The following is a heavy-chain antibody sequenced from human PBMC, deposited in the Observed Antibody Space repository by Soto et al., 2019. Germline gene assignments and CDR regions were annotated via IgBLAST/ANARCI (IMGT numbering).Heavy chain of an antibody. CDR2: ISLYSDGT. CDR3: ARVVPGAEAWFGP. D-gene: IGHD2-2*01. V-gene: IGHV1-18*01. J-gene: IGHJ5*02. CDR1: GYTFSNYG. Sequence: SSVKVSCTASGYTFSNYGITWVRQAPGQPLEWLGWISLYSDGTNYAQKFQGRVSMTTDTSTTTAYMELRSLRSDDTAVYYCARVVPGAEAWFGPWGQGTLVTVS.